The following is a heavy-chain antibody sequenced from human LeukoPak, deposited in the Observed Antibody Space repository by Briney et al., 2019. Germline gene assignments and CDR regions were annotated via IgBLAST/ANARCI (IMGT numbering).Heavy chain of an antibody. D-gene: IGHD3-22*01. J-gene: IGHJ4*02. V-gene: IGHV3-21*01. CDR3: AREKYDSTTGY. Sequence: GGSLRLSCAASRFTFSSYSMNWVRQAPGKGLEWVSSISSSSSYIYYADSVKGRFTISRDNAKNSLYLQMNSLRVEDTAVYYCAREKYDSTTGYWGQGTLVTVSS. CDR1: RFTFSSYS. CDR2: ISSSSSYI.